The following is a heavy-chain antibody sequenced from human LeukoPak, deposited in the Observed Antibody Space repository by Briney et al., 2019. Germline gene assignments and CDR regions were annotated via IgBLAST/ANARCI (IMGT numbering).Heavy chain of an antibody. Sequence: GGSLRLSCVASGFTFSNYGMHWVRQAPGKGLEWVAFIRSDGSNKYYADSVKGRFTLSRDNSKNTLYLQMNSLRAEDTSVYYCAKDRGWAFDIWGQGTMGTVSS. CDR1: GFTFSNYG. CDR2: IRSDGSNK. D-gene: IGHD5-24*01. V-gene: IGHV3-30*02. CDR3: AKDRGWAFDI. J-gene: IGHJ3*02.